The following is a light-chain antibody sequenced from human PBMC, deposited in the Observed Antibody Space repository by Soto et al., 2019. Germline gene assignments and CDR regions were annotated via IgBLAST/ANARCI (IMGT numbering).Light chain of an antibody. CDR1: HSAASA. J-gene: IGKJ4*01. CDR2: DAS. V-gene: IGKV3-15*01. CDR3: QQYRDWPLT. Sequence: EIVLTQSPATLSVSPGERATLSCRASHSAASAVAWHQQKPGQAPRLLIYDASTRATGIPARFSGSGSATEFTLTISSLQSEDFAVYSCQQYRDWPLTFGGGTKVDLK.